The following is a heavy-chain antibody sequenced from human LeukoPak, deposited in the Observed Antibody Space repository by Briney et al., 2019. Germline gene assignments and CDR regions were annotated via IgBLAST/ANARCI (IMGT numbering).Heavy chain of an antibody. CDR1: GFTFITYW. Sequence: GGSLRLSCAASGFTFITYWMSWVRQAPGKGLEWVANIKQDGSEKYYVDSVKGRFTISRDNAKNSLYLQMNSLRAEDTAVYYCARDLTGYYYDSSGYDWAAWFDPWGQGTLVTVSS. D-gene: IGHD3-22*01. CDR3: ARDLTGYYYDSSGYDWAAWFDP. J-gene: IGHJ5*02. CDR2: IKQDGSEK. V-gene: IGHV3-7*01.